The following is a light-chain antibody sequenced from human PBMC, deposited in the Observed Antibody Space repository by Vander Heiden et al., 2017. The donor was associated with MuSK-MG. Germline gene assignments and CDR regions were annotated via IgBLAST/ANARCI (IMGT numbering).Light chain of an antibody. V-gene: IGKV1-5*01. CDR3: QQYKSYSSYT. CDR1: QSISSW. CDR2: DAS. J-gene: IGKJ2*01. Sequence: DVQMTQSPSTLSTSVGDRVTITCRASQSISSWLAWYQQKPGKAPKLLIYDASSWESGVPSRFSGSGYGTEFTLTISSRQPDDFAAYYCQQYKSYSSYTFGQGTKLEIK.